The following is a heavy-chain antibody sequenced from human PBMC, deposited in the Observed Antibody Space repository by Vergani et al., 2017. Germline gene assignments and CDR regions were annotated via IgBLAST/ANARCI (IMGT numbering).Heavy chain of an antibody. CDR2: TSYDGSNK. V-gene: IGHV3-30*04. CDR1: GFTFSSYA. J-gene: IGHJ4*02. CDR3: ARGPVWGEQLYDY. D-gene: IGHD3-16*01. Sequence: QVQLVESGGGVVQPGRSLRLSCAASGFTFSSYAMHWVRQAPGKGLEWVAVTSYDGSNKYYADSVKGRFTISRDNSKNTLYLQMNSLRAEDTAVYYCARGPVWGEQLYDYWGQGTLVTVSS.